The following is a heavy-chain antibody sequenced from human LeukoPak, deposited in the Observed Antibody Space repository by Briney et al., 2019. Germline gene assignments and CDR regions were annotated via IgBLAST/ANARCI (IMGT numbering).Heavy chain of an antibody. CDR2: INPNSGGR. D-gene: IGHD6-19*01. CDR3: ARNGHISAWSYYYYYVDV. V-gene: IGHV1-2*02. CDR1: GYTFTDYS. J-gene: IGHJ6*03. Sequence: GASVTVSCKASGYTFTDYSMHWVRQAPGQGLEGMGWINPNSGGRKYAQKFQGRVTMTRDTSISTAYMELSGLGFDDTAVYYCARNGHISAWSYYYYYVDVWGIGTTVTVSS.